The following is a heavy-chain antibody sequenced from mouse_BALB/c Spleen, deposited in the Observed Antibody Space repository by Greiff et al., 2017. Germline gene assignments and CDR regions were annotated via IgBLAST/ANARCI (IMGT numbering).Heavy chain of an antibody. CDR1: GYTFTSYW. V-gene: IGHV1-5*01. Sequence: EVQLQQSGTVLARPGASVKMSCKASGYTFTSYWMHWVKQRPGQGLEWIGAIYPGNSDTSYNQKFKGKAKLTAVTSTSTAYMELSSLTNEDSAVYYCTRLLWLRQGYYYAMDYWGQGTSVTVSS. CDR3: TRLLWLRQGYYYAMDY. J-gene: IGHJ4*01. CDR2: IYPGNSDT. D-gene: IGHD2-2*01.